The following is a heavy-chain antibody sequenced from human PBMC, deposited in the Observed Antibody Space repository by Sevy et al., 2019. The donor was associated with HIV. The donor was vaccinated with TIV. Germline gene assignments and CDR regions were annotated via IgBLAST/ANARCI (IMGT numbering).Heavy chain of an antibody. CDR3: ATLGIAVAGAFP. CDR1: GFTFSSYG. Sequence: GGSLRLSCAASGFTFSSYGMHWVRQAPGKGLEWVAFIYYDGSNQYYAESVKGRFTISRDNSKNTLYLQMNSLRAEDTAIYYCATLGIAVAGAFPWDQGTLVTVSS. J-gene: IGHJ5*02. V-gene: IGHV3-30*02. CDR2: IYYDGSNQ. D-gene: IGHD6-19*01.